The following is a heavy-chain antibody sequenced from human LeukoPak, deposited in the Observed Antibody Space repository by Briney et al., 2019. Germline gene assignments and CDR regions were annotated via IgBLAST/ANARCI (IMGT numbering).Heavy chain of an antibody. Sequence: KASETLSLTCAVYGGSFSGYFRTWIRQPPGKGLEWIGEINHGGSTNYNPSLKSRVTISVDTSKNHFSLKLSSLTAADTAVYYCARGPPLTYDGSGYYFFDYWGQGTLVTVSS. CDR2: INHGGST. V-gene: IGHV4-34*01. CDR3: ARGPPLTYDGSGYYFFDY. D-gene: IGHD3-22*01. CDR1: GGSFSGYF. J-gene: IGHJ4*02.